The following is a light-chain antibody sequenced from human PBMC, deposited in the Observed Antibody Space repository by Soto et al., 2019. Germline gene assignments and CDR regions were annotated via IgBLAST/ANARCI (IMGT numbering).Light chain of an antibody. V-gene: IGKV2-30*02. CDR3: MQHTHWPHT. CDR1: QGLAHSDESTS. J-gene: IGKJ1*01. Sequence: DVVLTQSPLSLPVTRGEPASSSCRSSQGLAHSDESTSLSWYQQRPGQSPRRLIYAISNRDSGVPDRFIGSGSGTDFTLRISWVEAEDVGIYYCMQHTHWPHTFGQGTKVEIK. CDR2: AIS.